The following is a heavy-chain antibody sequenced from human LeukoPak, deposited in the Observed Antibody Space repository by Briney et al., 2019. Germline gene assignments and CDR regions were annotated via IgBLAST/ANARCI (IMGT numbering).Heavy chain of an antibody. Sequence: GGSLRLSCVAPGFSFSSYVVSWVRQTPGKGLEWVSAISGSGGSTYYAGSVKGRFTISIDNSKNTMYLQMNSLRAEDTAVYYCAKDRNAFDIWGQGTMVTVSS. V-gene: IGHV3-23*01. CDR2: ISGSGGST. CDR3: AKDRNAFDI. J-gene: IGHJ3*02. CDR1: GFSFSSYV.